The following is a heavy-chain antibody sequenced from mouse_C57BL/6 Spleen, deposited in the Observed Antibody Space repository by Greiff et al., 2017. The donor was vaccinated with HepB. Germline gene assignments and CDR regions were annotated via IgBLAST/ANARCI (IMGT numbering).Heavy chain of an antibody. J-gene: IGHJ2*01. Sequence: VQLQQSGAELVRPGSSVKMSCKTSGYTFTSYGINWVKQRPGQGLEWIGYIYIGNGYTDYNEKFKGKATLTSDTSSSTAYMQLSSLTSEDSAIYFCARLAFITTYYYFDYWGQGTTLTVSS. D-gene: IGHD1-1*01. CDR2: IYIGNGYT. V-gene: IGHV1-58*01. CDR1: GYTFTSYG. CDR3: ARLAFITTYYYFDY.